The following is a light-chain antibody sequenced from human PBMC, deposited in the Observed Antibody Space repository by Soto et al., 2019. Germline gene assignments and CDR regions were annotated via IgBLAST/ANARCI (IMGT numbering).Light chain of an antibody. CDR2: GAS. CDR1: QSISSTF. CDR3: QQYESSRT. J-gene: IGKJ1*01. V-gene: IGKV3-20*01. Sequence: EIVLTQSPGTLSLSPGERATLSCRASQSISSTFLAWYQQKPGQAPRVLLYGASTRATGIPDRFSGSGSGTDFTLTISILEPEDFAVYFCQQYESSRTFGQGTKV.